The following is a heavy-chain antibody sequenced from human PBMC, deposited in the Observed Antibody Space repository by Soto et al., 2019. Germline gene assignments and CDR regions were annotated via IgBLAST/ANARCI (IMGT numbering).Heavy chain of an antibody. CDR3: ARGIRNHYGHSGDYPHENF. J-gene: IGHJ4*02. CDR1: GGSFSGYY. Sequence: SETLSLTCAVYGGSFSGYYWSWIRQPPGKGLEWIGEINHSGSTNYNPSLKSRVTISVDTSKNQFSLKLSSVTAADTAIYYCARGIRNHYGHSGDYPHENFWGQGTLVTVSS. CDR2: INHSGST. D-gene: IGHD2-21*02. V-gene: IGHV4-34*01.